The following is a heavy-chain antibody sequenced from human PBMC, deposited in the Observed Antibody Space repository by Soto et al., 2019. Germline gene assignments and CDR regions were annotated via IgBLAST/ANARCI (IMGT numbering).Heavy chain of an antibody. J-gene: IGHJ4*02. CDR1: GFTFSTYA. CDR2: VSSGGGT. D-gene: IGHD2-15*01. V-gene: IGHV3-23*01. CDR3: AKGRGAGGHFDY. Sequence: EVGLLESGGGLVQPEGSLRLSCAASGFTFSTYAMGWVRQAPGKGLEWVSVVSSGGGTHYGDSVKGRFTVSRDNSQNTAALQMNSLRTDYPAVYYFAKGRGAGGHFDYWGQGALVTVSS.